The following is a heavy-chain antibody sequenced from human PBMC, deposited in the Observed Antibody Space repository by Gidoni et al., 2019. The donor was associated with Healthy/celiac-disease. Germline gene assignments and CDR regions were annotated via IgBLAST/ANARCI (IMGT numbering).Heavy chain of an antibody. Sequence: EVQLVESGGGLVQPGGSLILSCAASGFTFSSYAMSWVRQAPGKGLEWVSAISGSGGSTYYADSVKGRFTISRDNSKNTLYLQMNSRRAEDTAVYYCAKRDSITMVQGVIIPYFDYWGQGTLVTVSS. J-gene: IGHJ4*02. CDR3: AKRDSITMVQGVIIPYFDY. CDR1: GFTFSSYA. V-gene: IGHV3-23*04. D-gene: IGHD3-10*01. CDR2: ISGSGGST.